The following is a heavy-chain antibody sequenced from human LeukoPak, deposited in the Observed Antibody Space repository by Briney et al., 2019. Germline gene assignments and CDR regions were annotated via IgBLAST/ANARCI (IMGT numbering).Heavy chain of an antibody. V-gene: IGHV7-4-1*02. CDR3: ARDSWPLHSSSWYSGPDY. CDR1: GYTFTSYA. J-gene: IGHJ4*02. D-gene: IGHD6-13*01. Sequence: ASVNVSCKASGYTFTSYAMNWVRQAPGQGLEWMGWINTNTGNPTYAQGFTGRFVFSLDTSVSTAYLQISSLKAEDTAVYYCARDSWPLHSSSWYSGPDYWGQGTLVTVSS. CDR2: INTNTGNP.